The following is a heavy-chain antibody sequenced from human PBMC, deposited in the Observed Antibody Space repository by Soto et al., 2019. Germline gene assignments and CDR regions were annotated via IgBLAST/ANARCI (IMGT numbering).Heavy chain of an antibody. CDR2: IYPGDSDT. CDR3: ARAYWSRYYYYGMDV. V-gene: IGHV5-51*01. CDR1: GYRFTSYW. J-gene: IGHJ6*02. D-gene: IGHD2-8*02. Sequence: GQSLKLSCKGSGYRFTSYWIGWVRQKPGKGLEWMGIIYPGDSDTRYSPSFQGQVTISADKSISTAYLQWSSLKASDTAMYYCARAYWSRYYYYGMDVWGQGTTVTVSS.